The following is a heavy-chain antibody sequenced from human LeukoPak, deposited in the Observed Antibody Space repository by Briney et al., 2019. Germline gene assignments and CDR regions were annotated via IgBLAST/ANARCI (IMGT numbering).Heavy chain of an antibody. CDR1: GFTFSSYA. CDR3: AKDAMIVAVIKEYYFDY. Sequence: GGSLRLSCAASGFTFSSYAMSWVRQAPGTGLEWVSAISGSGGSTYYADSVKGRFTISRDNSKNTLYLQMNSLRAEDTAVYYCAKDAMIVAVIKEYYFDYWGQGTLVTVSS. J-gene: IGHJ4*02. V-gene: IGHV3-23*01. D-gene: IGHD3-22*01. CDR2: ISGSGGST.